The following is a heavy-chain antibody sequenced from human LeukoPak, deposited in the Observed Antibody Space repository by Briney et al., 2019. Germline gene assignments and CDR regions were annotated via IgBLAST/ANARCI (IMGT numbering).Heavy chain of an antibody. CDR1: GGSFSGYY. V-gene: IGHV4-34*01. D-gene: IGHD2-21*02. Sequence: SETLSLTCAVYGGSFSGYYWSWIRQPPGKGLEWIGEINHSGSTNYDPSLKSRVTISVDTSKTQFSLKLSSVTAADTAVYYCARGALAYCGGDCYGGPFDYWGQGTLVTVSS. J-gene: IGHJ4*02. CDR2: INHSGST. CDR3: ARGALAYCGGDCYGGPFDY.